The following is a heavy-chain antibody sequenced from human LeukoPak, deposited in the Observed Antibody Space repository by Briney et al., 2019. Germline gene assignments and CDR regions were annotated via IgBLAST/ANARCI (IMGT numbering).Heavy chain of an antibody. CDR1: GFTFSNYA. Sequence: GGSLTLSCAASGFTFSNYAMSWVRQAPGKGLEWVSATTRAADKTYYADSVEGRFTISRDNSKNTLYLQMNSLRAEDTAVYYCARSVVVGRVFPGLDYWGQGTLVTVSS. D-gene: IGHD2-21*01. J-gene: IGHJ4*02. V-gene: IGHV3-23*01. CDR3: ARSVVVGRVFPGLDY. CDR2: TTRAADKT.